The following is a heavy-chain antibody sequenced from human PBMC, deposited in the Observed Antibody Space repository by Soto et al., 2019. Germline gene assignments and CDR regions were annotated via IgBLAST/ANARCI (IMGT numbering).Heavy chain of an antibody. CDR2: ISGSGGST. V-gene: IGHV3-23*01. J-gene: IGHJ6*02. Sequence: QXGGSLRLSCAASGFTFSSYAMSWVRQAPGKGLEWVSAISGSGGSTYYADSVKGRFTISRDNSKNTLYLQMNSLRAEDTAVYYCAKVVGNIYYYYGMDVWGQGTTVTVSS. CDR3: AKVVGNIYYYYGMDV. D-gene: IGHD2-15*01. CDR1: GFTFSSYA.